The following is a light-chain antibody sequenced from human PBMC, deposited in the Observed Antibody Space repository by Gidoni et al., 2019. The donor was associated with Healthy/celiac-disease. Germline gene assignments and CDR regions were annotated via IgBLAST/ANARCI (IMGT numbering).Light chain of an antibody. CDR1: QSISSW. CDR3: QQYNSYALQT. J-gene: IGKJ1*01. CDR2: KAS. V-gene: IGKV1-5*03. Sequence: DIQMTQSPSTLSASVGDRVTITCRASQSISSWLDWYQQKPGKAPKRLSYKASSLESGVPTMVSGSGSGTEFTLTISSLQPDDFATYYCQQYNSYALQTFGQGTKVEIK.